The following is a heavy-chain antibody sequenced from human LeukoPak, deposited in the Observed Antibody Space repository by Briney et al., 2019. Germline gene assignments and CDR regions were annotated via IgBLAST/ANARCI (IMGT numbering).Heavy chain of an antibody. J-gene: IGHJ6*02. Sequence: GGSLRLSCAASGFTFSSYAMSWVRQAPGKGLEWVSAISGSGGSTYYADSVKGRFTISRDNSKNTLYLQMNSLRAEDTAVYYCAKAVNGGSYYYYYGMDVWGQGTTVTVFS. CDR3: AKAVNGGSYYYYYGMDV. CDR2: ISGSGGST. CDR1: GFTFSSYA. D-gene: IGHD2-15*01. V-gene: IGHV3-23*01.